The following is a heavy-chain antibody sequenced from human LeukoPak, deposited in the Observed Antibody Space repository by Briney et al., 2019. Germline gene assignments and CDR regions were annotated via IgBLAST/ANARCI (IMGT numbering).Heavy chain of an antibody. CDR1: GFTFSTYA. Sequence: GGSLRLSCAASGFTFSTYAMSWVRRAPGKEWVSTISGSGDITYYADSVKGRFTISRDNSKNTVYLQMNSLRAEDTAVYYCAKGFYFGSGSYRYFDYWGQGTLVTVSS. D-gene: IGHD3-10*01. CDR3: AKGFYFGSGSYRYFDY. CDR2: ISGSGDIT. V-gene: IGHV3-23*01. J-gene: IGHJ4*02.